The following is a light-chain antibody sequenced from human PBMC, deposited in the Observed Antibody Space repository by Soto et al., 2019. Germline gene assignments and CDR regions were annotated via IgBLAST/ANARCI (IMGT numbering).Light chain of an antibody. CDR1: QTVDNN. CDR2: QTS. CDR3: HQRQSWPRT. Sequence: EVVMTQSPAALSVSPGEGATLSCRASQTVDNNLAWYQHRPGQAPRLLIYQTSLRAAGIPARFSASGSGTDFTLTISDVQPEDFALYYCHQRQSWPRTFGQGTKVDI. J-gene: IGKJ1*01. V-gene: IGKV3D-15*03.